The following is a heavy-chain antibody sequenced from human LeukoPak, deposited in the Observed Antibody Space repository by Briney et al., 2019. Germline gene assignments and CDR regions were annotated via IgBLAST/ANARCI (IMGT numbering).Heavy chain of an antibody. V-gene: IGHV3-23*01. CDR3: AKRGVVIRVILVGFHKEAYYFDS. J-gene: IGHJ4*02. CDR1: GITLSNYG. CDR2: ISDSGGRT. Sequence: GESLRLTCAVSGITLSNYGMSWVRQDPGKGLEWVAGISDSGGRTNYADSVKGRFTISRDNPKNTLYLQMNSLRAEDTAVYFCAKRGVVIRVILVGFHKEAYYFDSWGQGALVTVSS. D-gene: IGHD3-22*01.